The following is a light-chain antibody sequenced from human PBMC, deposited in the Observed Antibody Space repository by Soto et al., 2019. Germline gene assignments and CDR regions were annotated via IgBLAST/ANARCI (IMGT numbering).Light chain of an antibody. J-gene: IGLJ1*01. CDR3: VSYTSTSTLV. CDR1: GSDVGNYVF. CDR2: EVS. V-gene: IGLV2-14*01. Sequence: QSALTQPASVSGSPGQSITISCTRTGSDVGNYVFVSWYQQYPGKAPKLIIFEVSNRPSGVSDRFSGSKSGSTASLSISGLQSEDEADYYCVSYTSTSTLVFGTGTKLTVL.